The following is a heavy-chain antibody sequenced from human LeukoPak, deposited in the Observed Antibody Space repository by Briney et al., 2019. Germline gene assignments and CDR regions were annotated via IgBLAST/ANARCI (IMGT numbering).Heavy chain of an antibody. V-gene: IGHV3-64D*09. CDR1: GFTFSSYA. Sequence: GGSLRLSCSASGFTFSSYAMHWVRQAPGKGLEYVAYISSNGDSTYYAGSVKGRFTISRDNSKNTLYLQMISLRAEDTAAYYCVKGDSSGWYPPTKYWGQGTLVTVSS. J-gene: IGHJ4*01. D-gene: IGHD6-19*01. CDR2: ISSNGDST. CDR3: VKGDSSGWYPPTKY.